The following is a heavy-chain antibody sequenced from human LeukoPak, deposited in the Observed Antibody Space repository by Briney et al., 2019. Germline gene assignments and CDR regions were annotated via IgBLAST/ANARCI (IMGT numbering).Heavy chain of an antibody. CDR3: AKRGVQQWLVDWYFDY. Sequence: PGGSLRLSRAASGFTFYNYAMSWVRQAPGKGLEWVSGISGSGGSTFYAESVKGRLTISRDNSKLYLQMNSLRAEDTAVYYCAKRGVQQWLVDWYFDYWGQGTLVTVSS. CDR1: GFTFYNYA. J-gene: IGHJ4*02. CDR2: ISGSGGST. D-gene: IGHD6-19*01. V-gene: IGHV3-23*01.